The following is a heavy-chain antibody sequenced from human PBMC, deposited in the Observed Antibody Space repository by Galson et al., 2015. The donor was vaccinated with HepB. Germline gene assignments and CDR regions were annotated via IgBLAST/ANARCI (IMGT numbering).Heavy chain of an antibody. J-gene: IGHJ5*02. Sequence: SVKVSCKASGYTFINYDINWVRQAAGQGLEWMAWMNPDRGNTEFAQKFQDRVTLTSNTSVSTAYMELSGLTSEDTAVYYCASWTVQSPGDRWFDPWGQGTLVIVSS. CDR3: ASWTVQSPGDRWFDP. CDR2: MNPDRGNT. D-gene: IGHD3/OR15-3a*01. V-gene: IGHV1-8*01. CDR1: GYTFINYD.